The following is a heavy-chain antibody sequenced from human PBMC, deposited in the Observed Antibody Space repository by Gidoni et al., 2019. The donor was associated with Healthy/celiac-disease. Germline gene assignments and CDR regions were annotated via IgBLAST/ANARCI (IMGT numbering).Heavy chain of an antibody. CDR3: ARGWANWNPITFDI. J-gene: IGHJ3*02. Sequence: HVQLQESGPGLVKPSQTLSLTCSFSGGSIPSGGYYWSWIRQHPGKGLEWIGSIYYTGYTSYIPSLKSRVTISVDTSKNQFYLNLNSVTAADTAVYYGARGWANWNPITFDIWGQGTMVTVSS. CDR1: GGSIPSGGYY. CDR2: IYYTGYT. V-gene: IGHV4-31*03. D-gene: IGHD1-20*01.